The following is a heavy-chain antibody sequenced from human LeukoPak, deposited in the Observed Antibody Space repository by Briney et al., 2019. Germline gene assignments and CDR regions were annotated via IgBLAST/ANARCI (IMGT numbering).Heavy chain of an antibody. CDR3: AREASSGGYGAPFDY. D-gene: IGHD5-12*01. Sequence: GGSLRLSCAASGYTVNSNYMSRVRQAPGKGLEWVSVIYSGGSTYYADSVKGRFTISGDNSKNTLYLQMNSLRAEDTAVYYCAREASSGGYGAPFDYWGQGTLVTVSS. J-gene: IGHJ4*02. CDR2: IYSGGST. CDR1: GYTVNSNY. V-gene: IGHV3-53*01.